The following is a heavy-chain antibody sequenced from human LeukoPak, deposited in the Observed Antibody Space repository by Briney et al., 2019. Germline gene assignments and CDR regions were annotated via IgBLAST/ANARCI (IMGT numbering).Heavy chain of an antibody. CDR2: IYTSGTT. Sequence: MASETLSLTCTVSGGSINSGSYYWTWIRQPAGKGLEWIGRIYTSGTTNYNPSLKSRVTISVDTSKNQFSLQLSSVTAADTAVYYCARDRSGSYFDYWGQGTLVTVSS. CDR1: GGSINSGSYY. D-gene: IGHD3-3*01. V-gene: IGHV4-61*02. J-gene: IGHJ4*02. CDR3: ARDRSGSYFDY.